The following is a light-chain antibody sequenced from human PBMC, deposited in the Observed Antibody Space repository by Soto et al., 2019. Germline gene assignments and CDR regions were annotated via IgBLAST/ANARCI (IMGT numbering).Light chain of an antibody. CDR3: QQCSSSPQT. V-gene: IGKV1-39*01. CDR2: VAS. Sequence: IQIIQSPSSLSASVADSVTIPCRASQSIGNYLSWYQQKPGKAPKLLINVASTLQSGVPSMVSGSVSGTDFTLAINSLQPEDFETYYCQQCSSSPQTFGGGTKVDI. CDR1: QSIGNY. J-gene: IGKJ4*01.